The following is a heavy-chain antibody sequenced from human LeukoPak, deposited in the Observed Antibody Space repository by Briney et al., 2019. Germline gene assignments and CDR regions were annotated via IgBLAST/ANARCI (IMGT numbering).Heavy chain of an antibody. D-gene: IGHD3-10*01. CDR2: ISANNGDT. Sequence: ASVKVSCKTSGFTFTSYGISWMRQAPGQGLEWMALISANNGDTHYAQRLQGRVTLTTDTSTGTAYMEVRSLRSDDTAVYYCARKGMGSPLDFWGQGTLVTVSS. V-gene: IGHV1-18*04. J-gene: IGHJ4*02. CDR3: ARKGMGSPLDF. CDR1: GFTFTSYG.